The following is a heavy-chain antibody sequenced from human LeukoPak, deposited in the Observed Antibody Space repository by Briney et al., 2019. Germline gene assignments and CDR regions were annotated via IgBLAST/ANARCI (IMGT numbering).Heavy chain of an antibody. J-gene: IGHJ4*02. D-gene: IGHD6-13*01. CDR1: GYTFTSYC. Sequence: GASVKVSCKASGYTFTSYCMHWVRQAPGQGLEWMGIINPGGGGTSYAQKFQGRVTMTRDTSTSTLYMELSSLTSEDTAVYYCARDRLAASWYAFDYWGQGTLVTVSS. CDR3: ARDRLAASWYAFDY. CDR2: INPGGGGT. V-gene: IGHV1-46*01.